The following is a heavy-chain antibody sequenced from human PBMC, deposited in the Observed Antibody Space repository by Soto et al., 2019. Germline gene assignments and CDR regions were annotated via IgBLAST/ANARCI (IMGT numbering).Heavy chain of an antibody. D-gene: IGHD2-21*02. J-gene: IGHJ4*02. CDR1: GFTFSSYG. CDR3: AKDSIVVVTAGDFDY. CDR2: ISYDGSNK. Sequence: QVQLVESGGGVVQPGRSLRLSCAASGFTFSSYGMHWVRQAPGKGLEWVAVISYDGSNKYYADSVKGRFTISRDNSKNTLYLQMNSLRAEDTAVYYCAKDSIVVVTAGDFDYWGQGTLDTVSS. V-gene: IGHV3-30*18.